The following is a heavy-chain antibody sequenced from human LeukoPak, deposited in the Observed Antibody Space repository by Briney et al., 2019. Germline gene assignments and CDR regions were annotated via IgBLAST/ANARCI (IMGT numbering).Heavy chain of an antibody. CDR1: GGSISSYY. D-gene: IGHD2-2*01. J-gene: IGHJ6*02. CDR3: ARVGECCSSTSCYGYYYGMDV. CDR2: IYTSGST. V-gene: IGHV4-4*07. Sequence: SETLSLTCTVSGGSISSYYWSWIRQPAGKGLEWIGRIYTSGSTNYNPSLKSRVTMSVDTSKNQLSLKLSSVTAADTAVYYCARVGECCSSTSCYGYYYGMDVWGQGTTVTVSS.